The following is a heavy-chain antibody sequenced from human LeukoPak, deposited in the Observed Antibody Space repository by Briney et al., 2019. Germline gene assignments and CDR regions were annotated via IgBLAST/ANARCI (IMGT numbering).Heavy chain of an antibody. V-gene: IGHV4-39*07. Sequence: SETLSLTCTVSGGSISSSNYYWGWIRQPPGKGLEWIGSIYHSGSTYYSPSLKSRVTISVDTSKNQFSLKLSSVTAADTAVYYCARSAAEGWFDPWGQGTLVTVSS. CDR1: GGSISSSNYY. CDR3: ARSAAEGWFDP. CDR2: IYHSGST. D-gene: IGHD6-13*01. J-gene: IGHJ5*02.